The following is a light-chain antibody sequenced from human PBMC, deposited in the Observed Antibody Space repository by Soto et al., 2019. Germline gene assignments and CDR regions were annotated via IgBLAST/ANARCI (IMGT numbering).Light chain of an antibody. Sequence: DIQMTQSPSTLSASVGDRVTITCRASQSVSNWVAWYQQKPGKAPKFLISKASSLKSGVPSRFSGSGYGTEFTLTINSLQPDDFATYSCQQYISSPLTFGGGTKVEL. V-gene: IGKV1-5*03. J-gene: IGKJ4*01. CDR2: KAS. CDR1: QSVSNW. CDR3: QQYISSPLT.